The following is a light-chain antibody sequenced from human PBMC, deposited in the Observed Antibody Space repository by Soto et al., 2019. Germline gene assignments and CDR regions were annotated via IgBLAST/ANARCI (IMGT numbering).Light chain of an antibody. CDR2: GAS. CDR3: QQYNNRPLS. Sequence: EIVMTQSPATLSVSPGKRATLSCRASLSVSSNLAWYQQKPGQAPRLLIYGASTRATGIPARFSGSGSGTEFTLTISSLQSEDFAVYYCQQYNNRPLSFGGGTKVEIK. CDR1: LSVSSN. V-gene: IGKV3-15*01. J-gene: IGKJ4*01.